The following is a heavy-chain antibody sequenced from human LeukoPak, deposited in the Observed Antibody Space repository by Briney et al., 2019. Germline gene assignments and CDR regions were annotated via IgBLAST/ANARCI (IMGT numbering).Heavy chain of an antibody. CDR2: INHSGST. V-gene: IGHV4-34*01. CDR1: GGSFSGYY. CDR3: ARDARYYDFWSGTKGLYYFDY. Sequence: PSETLSLTCAVYGGSFSGYYWSWIRQPPGKGLEWIGEINHSGSTSYNPSLKSRVTISVDTSKNQFSLKLSSVTAADTAVYYCARDARYYDFWSGTKGLYYFDYWGQGTLVTVSS. D-gene: IGHD3-3*01. J-gene: IGHJ4*02.